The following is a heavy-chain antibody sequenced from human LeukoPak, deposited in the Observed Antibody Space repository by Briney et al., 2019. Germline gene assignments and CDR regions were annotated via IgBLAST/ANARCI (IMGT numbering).Heavy chain of an antibody. D-gene: IGHD2-21*02. J-gene: IGHJ4*02. CDR1: GGTFSSYA. CDR3: ARDGGAYCGGDCYWYYFDY. CDR2: IIPIFGTA. V-gene: IGHV1-69*13. Sequence: ASVKVSCKASGGTFSSYAISWVRQAPGQGLEWMGGIIPIFGTANYAQKFQGRVTITADESTSTAYMELSSLRSEDTAVYYCARDGGAYCGGDCYWYYFDYWGQGTLVTVSS.